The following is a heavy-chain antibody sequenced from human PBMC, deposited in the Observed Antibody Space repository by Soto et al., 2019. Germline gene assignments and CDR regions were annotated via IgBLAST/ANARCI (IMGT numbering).Heavy chain of an antibody. V-gene: IGHV4-59*08. J-gene: IGHJ5*02. D-gene: IGHD5-18*01. CDR1: GGSISSYY. Sequence: SETLSLTCPVSGGSISSYYWSWIRQPPGKGLEWIGYIYYSGSTNYNPSLKSRVTISVDTSKNQFSLKLSSVTAADTAVYYCARLVWSYGTWFDPWGQGTLVTSPQ. CDR3: ARLVWSYGTWFDP. CDR2: IYYSGST.